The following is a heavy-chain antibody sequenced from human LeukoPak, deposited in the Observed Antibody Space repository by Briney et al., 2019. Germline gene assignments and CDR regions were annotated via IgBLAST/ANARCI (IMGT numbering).Heavy chain of an antibody. D-gene: IGHD1-14*01. CDR2: IKTDGSST. V-gene: IGHV3-74*01. CDR3: ASRLTSHAFDI. CDR1: GFTFSNYA. Sequence: GGSLRLSCSVFGFTFSNYAMHWVRQGPGKGLVWVSRIKTDGSSTSYADSVKGRFTISRDNAKNTLYLQMNSLRAEDTAVYYCASRLTSHAFDIWGQGTMVTVSS. J-gene: IGHJ3*02.